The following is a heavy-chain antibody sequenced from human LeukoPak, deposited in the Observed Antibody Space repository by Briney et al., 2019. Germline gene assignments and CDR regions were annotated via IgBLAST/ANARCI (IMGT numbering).Heavy chain of an antibody. V-gene: IGHV1-8*01. J-gene: IGHJ4*02. CDR2: MNPNSGNT. Sequence: ASVKVSCKASGYTFTSYDINWVRQATGQGLEWMGWMNPNSGNTGYAQKFQGRVTTTRNTSISTAYMELSSLRSEDTAVYYCARGGSGYYYWDYWGQGTLVTVSS. CDR1: GYTFTSYD. D-gene: IGHD3-22*01. CDR3: ARGGSGYYYWDY.